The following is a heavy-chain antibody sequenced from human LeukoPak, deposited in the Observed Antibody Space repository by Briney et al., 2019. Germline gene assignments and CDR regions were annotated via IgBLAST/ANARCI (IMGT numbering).Heavy chain of an antibody. CDR2: MNPNSGNT. CDR3: ARGLESSSWYGAGYYYGMDV. J-gene: IGHJ6*02. D-gene: IGHD6-13*01. Sequence: ASVKVSCKASGYTFTSYDINWVRQATGQGLEWMGWMNPNSGNTGYAQKFQGRVTMTRNTSISTAYVELSSLRSEDTAVCYCARGLESSSWYGAGYYYGMDVWGQGTTVTVSS. V-gene: IGHV1-8*01. CDR1: GYTFTSYD.